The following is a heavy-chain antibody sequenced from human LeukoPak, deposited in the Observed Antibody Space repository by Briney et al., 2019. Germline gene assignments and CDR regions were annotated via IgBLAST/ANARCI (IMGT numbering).Heavy chain of an antibody. D-gene: IGHD6-19*01. J-gene: IGHJ4*02. CDR2: IYYSGST. CDR3: ARGRGGYSSGSGPPSYYFDY. Sequence: SETLSLTCTVSGGSISSYYWSWIRQPPGKGLEWIGYIYYSGSTNYNPSLKSRVTMSVDTSKNQFSLKLSSVTAADTAVYYCARGRGGYSSGSGPPSYYFDYWGQGTLVTVSS. CDR1: GGSISSYY. V-gene: IGHV4-59*01.